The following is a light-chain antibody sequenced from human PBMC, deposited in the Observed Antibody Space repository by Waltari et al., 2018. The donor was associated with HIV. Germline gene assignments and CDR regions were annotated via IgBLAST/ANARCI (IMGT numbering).Light chain of an antibody. V-gene: IGKV3-15*01. CDR2: DAS. CDR1: QSASNN. CDR3: QQYKDWPPWT. J-gene: IGKJ1*01. Sequence: TVMTQSPGTLSVSPGERATLSCRASQSASNNLAWYQQKPGEAPRLLIYDASDRATGVPARFSGSGSGTEFTLTISSLQSEDFAVYFCQQYKDWPPWTFGQGTKVEMK.